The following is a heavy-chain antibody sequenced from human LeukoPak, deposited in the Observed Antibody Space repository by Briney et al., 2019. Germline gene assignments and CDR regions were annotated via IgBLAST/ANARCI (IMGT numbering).Heavy chain of an antibody. J-gene: IGHJ4*02. Sequence: GGSLRLSCAASGFSLSSHAMSWVRQAPGKGLEWVSAISDSGNTYHADSVNGRFTISRDSSKNTLFLQMNRLRPEDAAVYYCAKAPVTTCRGAYCYPFDYWGQGTLVTVSS. D-gene: IGHD2-21*01. CDR3: AKAPVTTCRGAYCYPFDY. V-gene: IGHV3-23*01. CDR1: GFSLSSHA. CDR2: ISDSGNT.